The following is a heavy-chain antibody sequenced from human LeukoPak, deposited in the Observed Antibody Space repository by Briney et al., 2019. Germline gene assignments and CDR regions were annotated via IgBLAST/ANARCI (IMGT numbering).Heavy chain of an antibody. CDR2: INTAGSST. J-gene: IGHJ4*02. CDR1: GFTFSSYW. Sequence: AGGSLRLSCAASGFTFSSYWMHWVRQAPGKGLVWVSRINTAGSSTTYADSVKGRFIISRDNSNNTLFVQMNSLRAEDTAVYYCAKSRSGSANWALQIFDNWGQGALVTVSS. V-gene: IGHV3-74*01. CDR3: AKSRSGSANWALQIFDN. D-gene: IGHD1-1*01.